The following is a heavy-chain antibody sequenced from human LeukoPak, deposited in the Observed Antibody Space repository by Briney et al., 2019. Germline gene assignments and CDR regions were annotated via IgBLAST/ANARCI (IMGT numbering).Heavy chain of an antibody. CDR3: ARENGSYCSSTSCPKPFDY. CDR2: IIPILGIA. CDR1: GGTFSSYT. Sequence: SVKVSCKASGGTFSSYTISWVRQAPGQGLEWMGRIIPILGIANYAQKLQGRVTITADKSTSTAYMELSSLRSEDTAVHYCARENGSYCSSTSCPKPFDYWGQGTLVTVSS. J-gene: IGHJ4*02. V-gene: IGHV1-69*04. D-gene: IGHD2-2*01.